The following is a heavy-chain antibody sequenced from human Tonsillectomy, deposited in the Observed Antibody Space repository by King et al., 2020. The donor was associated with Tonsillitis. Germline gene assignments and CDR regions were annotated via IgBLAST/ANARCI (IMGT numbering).Heavy chain of an antibody. D-gene: IGHD3-16*01. CDR1: GFTFSSYD. CDR2: ISNDGSNK. CDR3: AKDGLGEYSFDY. V-gene: IGHV3-30*18. J-gene: IGHJ4*02. Sequence: VQLVESGGGVVQPGRSLRLSCAASGFTFSSYDMHWVRQAPGKGLEWVAVISNDGSNKYYVDSVKGRFTISRDNSKNTLYLQMNSLRAEDTAVYYCAKDGLGEYSFDYWGQGTLVTVSS.